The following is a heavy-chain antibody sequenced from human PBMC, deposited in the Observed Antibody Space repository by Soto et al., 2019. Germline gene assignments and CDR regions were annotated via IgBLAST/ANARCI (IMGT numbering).Heavy chain of an antibody. Sequence: QVQLVQSEVEVKKPGDSVRVSCKASGYTFTRHYIYWVRQAPGEGLEWMGLINPSDYSTLYARNFQGRVSMTRDTSTSTVYMELSNLRSEDTAVYYCARRSMYGDYDSWGQGTLVTVSS. CDR3: ARRSMYGDYDS. V-gene: IGHV1-46*03. CDR2: INPSDYST. CDR1: GYTFTRHY. D-gene: IGHD4-17*01. J-gene: IGHJ5*01.